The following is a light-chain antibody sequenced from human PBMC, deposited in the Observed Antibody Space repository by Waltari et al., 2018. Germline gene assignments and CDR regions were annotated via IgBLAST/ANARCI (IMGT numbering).Light chain of an antibody. CDR3: CSSVVSYTVV. J-gene: IGLJ2*01. CDR1: SPNVGTYQY. V-gene: IGLV2-11*01. CDR2: DAN. Sequence: QSALTQPRSVSGSPGQSVTVSCTGTSPNVGTYQYISWYQHHPGRAPKLLIFDANKRPSGVPDRFSGSKSDNTASLTISGLRPEDEAYYYCCSSVVSYTVVFGGGTKVTVL.